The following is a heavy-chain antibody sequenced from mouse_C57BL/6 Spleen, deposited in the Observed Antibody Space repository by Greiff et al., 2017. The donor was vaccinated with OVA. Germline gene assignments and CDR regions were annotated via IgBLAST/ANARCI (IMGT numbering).Heavy chain of an antibody. CDR1: GYTFTDYN. CDR3: AREDDDYGYFDY. D-gene: IGHD2-4*01. J-gene: IGHJ2*01. Sequence: VQLKESGPELVKPGASVKIPCKASGYTFTDYNMDWVKQSHGKSLEWIGDINPNNGGTIYNQKFKGKATLTVDKSSSTAYMELRSLTSEDTAVYYCAREDDDYGYFDYWGRGTTLTVSS. CDR2: INPNNGGT. V-gene: IGHV1-18*01.